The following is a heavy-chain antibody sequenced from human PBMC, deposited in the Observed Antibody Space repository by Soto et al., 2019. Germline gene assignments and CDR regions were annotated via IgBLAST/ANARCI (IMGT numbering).Heavy chain of an antibody. V-gene: IGHV4-30-4*01. CDR2: IYYSGST. CDR1: GGSISSGDYY. J-gene: IGHJ4*02. Sequence: SETLSLTCTVSGGSISSGDYYWSWIRQPPGKGLEWIGYIYYSGSTYYDPSLKSRVTISVDTSKNQFSLKLSSVTAADTAVYYCARNDYGDQKPPFPDYWGQGTLVTVSS. D-gene: IGHD4-17*01. CDR3: ARNDYGDQKPPFPDY.